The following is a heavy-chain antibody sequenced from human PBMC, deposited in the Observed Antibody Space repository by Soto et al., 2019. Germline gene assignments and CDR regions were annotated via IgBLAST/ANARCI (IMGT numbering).Heavy chain of an antibody. V-gene: IGHV5-51*01. CDR2: IYPGDSDT. D-gene: IGHD1-26*01. CDR3: ALHETRWANYYGMEV. Sequence: GESLKISCKGSGYSFTSYWIGCVRQMPGKGLEWMGIIYPGDSDTRYSPSFQGQVTISAEKSISTAYLQWSSLKASDTAMYYCALHETRWANYYGMEVWGQGTKVTVSS. CDR1: GYSFTSYW. J-gene: IGHJ6*02.